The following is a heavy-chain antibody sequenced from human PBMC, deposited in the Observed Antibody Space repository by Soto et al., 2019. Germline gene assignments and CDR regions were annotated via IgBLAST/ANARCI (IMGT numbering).Heavy chain of an antibody. CDR2: IYYSGST. J-gene: IGHJ5*02. CDR3: ARGGNSPFDP. Sequence: QVQLQESGPGLVKPSETLSLTCTVSGGSISSYYWSWIRQPPGKGLEWIGYIYYSGSTNYNPSLKSRVTISVDTSKNQFSLKLSSVTAADTAVYYCARGGNSPFDPWGQGTLVTVSS. D-gene: IGHD6-13*01. CDR1: GGSISSYY. V-gene: IGHV4-59*01.